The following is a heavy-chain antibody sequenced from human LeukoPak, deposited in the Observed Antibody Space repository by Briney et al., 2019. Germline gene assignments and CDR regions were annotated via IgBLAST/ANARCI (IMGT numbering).Heavy chain of an antibody. D-gene: IGHD6-6*01. V-gene: IGHV4-34*01. CDR3: ARGGWGSSNDY. CDR2: INHSGST. CDR1: GGSFSGYY. J-gene: IGHJ4*02. Sequence: SETLSLTCAVYGGSFSGYYWSWIRQPPGKGLEWIGGINHSGSTNYNPSLKSRVTISVDTSKNQFSLKLSSVTAADTAVYYCARGGWGSSNDYWGQGTLVTVSS.